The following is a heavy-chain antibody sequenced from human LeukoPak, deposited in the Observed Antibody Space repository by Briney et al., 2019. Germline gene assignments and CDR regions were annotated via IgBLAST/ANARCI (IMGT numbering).Heavy chain of an antibody. D-gene: IGHD3-3*01. Sequence: GGSLRLSCAASGFSFSDWGMLWVRQAPGKGLEWVAVISNDGNNKNYADSVKGRFTISRDNSKNTLYLQMNSLRAEDTAVYYCAGHFGAWHYFDYWGQGTLVTVSS. CDR3: AGHFGAWHYFDY. J-gene: IGHJ4*02. V-gene: IGHV3-30*19. CDR2: ISNDGNNK. CDR1: GFSFSDWG.